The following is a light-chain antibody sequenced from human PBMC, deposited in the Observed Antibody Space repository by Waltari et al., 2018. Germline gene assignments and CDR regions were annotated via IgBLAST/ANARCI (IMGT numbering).Light chain of an antibody. CDR1: QSVSTY. Sequence: IVLTQSPATLSLSPGEGATLSCRASQSVSTYFSWYQQKPGRAPRLLIYDVSIRASGIPARFSGSGSGTAFTLPLASLAPEDSAVYSCLQRSTWPATFGGGTKVEVK. CDR3: LQRSTWPAT. V-gene: IGKV3-11*01. J-gene: IGKJ4*01. CDR2: DVS.